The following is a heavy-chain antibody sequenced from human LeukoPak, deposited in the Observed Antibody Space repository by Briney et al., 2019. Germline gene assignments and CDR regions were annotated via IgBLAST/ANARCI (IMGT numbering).Heavy chain of an antibody. V-gene: IGHV3-23*01. J-gene: IGHJ4*02. CDR1: GFTFSSYA. Sequence: SGGSLRLSCAASGFTFSSYAMSWVRQAPGKGLEWVSAISGSGGSTYYADSVKGRFTISRDNSKNTLYLQMNSLRAEDTAVYYCARAPWGSGWLIDYFDYWGQGTLVTVSS. CDR3: ARAPWGSGWLIDYFDY. D-gene: IGHD6-19*01. CDR2: ISGSGGST.